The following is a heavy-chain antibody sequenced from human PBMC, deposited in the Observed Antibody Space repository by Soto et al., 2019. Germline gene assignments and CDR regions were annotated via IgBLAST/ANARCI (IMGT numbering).Heavy chain of an antibody. CDR2: INSDGSST. D-gene: IGHD3-16*01. V-gene: IGHV3-74*01. CDR1: GFTFSSYW. J-gene: IGHJ4*02. CDR3: ARVPAYVYVWGNDYFDY. Sequence: GGSLRLSCAASGFTFSSYWMHWVRQAPGKGLVWVSRINSDGSSTSYADSVKGRFTISRDNAKNTLYLQMNSLRAEDTAVYYCARVPAYVYVWGNDYFDYWGQGPLV.